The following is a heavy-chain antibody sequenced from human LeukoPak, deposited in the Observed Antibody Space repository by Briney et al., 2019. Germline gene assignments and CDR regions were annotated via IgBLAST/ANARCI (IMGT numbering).Heavy chain of an antibody. V-gene: IGHV3-11*04. J-gene: IGHJ4*02. CDR3: ARTARDGDDDFWSGYLAN. D-gene: IGHD3-3*01. CDR2: ISNSGSTI. Sequence: GGSLRLSCAASGFTLSDYYMSWVRQAPRKGLEWVSYISNSGSTIYYADSVKGRLTTSRDNAKNSLFLQMESLRVEDTGVYYCARTARDGDDDFWSGYLANWGQGILVTVSS. CDR1: GFTLSDYY.